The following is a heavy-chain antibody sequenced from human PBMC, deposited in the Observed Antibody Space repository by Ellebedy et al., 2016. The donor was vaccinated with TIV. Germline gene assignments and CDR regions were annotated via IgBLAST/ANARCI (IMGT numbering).Heavy chain of an antibody. D-gene: IGHD3-10*01. J-gene: IGHJ4*02. CDR3: ARLRGRTTPYYFDS. Sequence: GESLKISCKGSGYSFTSYWIGWVRQMPGKGLEWMGIIYPGDSDTRYSPSFQGQVSISAVKSISTAYLQWSSLQASDSAMYYCARLRGRTTPYYFDSWGQGTLVTVSS. CDR2: IYPGDSDT. CDR1: GYSFTSYW. V-gene: IGHV5-51*01.